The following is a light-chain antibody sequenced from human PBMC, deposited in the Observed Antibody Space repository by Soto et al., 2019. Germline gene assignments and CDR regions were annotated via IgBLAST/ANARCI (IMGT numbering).Light chain of an antibody. CDR3: AAWDDSLDGPV. CDR1: SPNIGRST. Sequence: QSVLTQPPSASGTPGQRVTISCSGSSPNIGRSTVNWFQLVPGAAPKLLVYSNNQRPSGVPDRFSGSKSGTSASLAISGLQSEDEADYYCAAWDDSLDGPVFGGGTQLTVL. J-gene: IGLJ2*01. V-gene: IGLV1-44*01. CDR2: SNN.